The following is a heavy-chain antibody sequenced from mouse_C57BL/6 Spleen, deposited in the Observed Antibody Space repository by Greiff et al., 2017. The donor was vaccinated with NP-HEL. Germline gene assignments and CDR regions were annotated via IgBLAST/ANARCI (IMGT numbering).Heavy chain of an antibody. CDR2: INPNNGGT. CDR3: ARSSYGSSGYYYAMDY. J-gene: IGHJ4*01. D-gene: IGHD1-1*01. CDR1: GYTFTDYN. V-gene: IGHV1-18*01. Sequence: EVKLVESGPELVEPGASVKIPCKASGYTFTDYNMDWVKQSHGKSLEWIGDINPNNGGTIYNQKFKGKATLTVDKSSSTAYMELRSLTSEDTAVYYCARSSYGSSGYYYAMDYWGQGTSVTVSS.